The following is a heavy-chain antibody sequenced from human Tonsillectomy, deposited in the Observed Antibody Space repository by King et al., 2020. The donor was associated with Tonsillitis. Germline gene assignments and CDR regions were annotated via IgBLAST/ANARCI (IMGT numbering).Heavy chain of an antibody. V-gene: IGHV4-34*01. J-gene: IGHJ6*02. CDR3: ARGYSSSWYNPGGMDV. CDR1: GGSFIGYY. D-gene: IGHD6-13*01. Sequence: VQLQQWGAGLLKPSETLSLTCAVYGGSFIGYYWSWIRQPPGKGLEWIGEINHSGSTNYNPSLKSRVTISVDTSKNQFSLKLSSVTAADTAVYYCARGYSSSWYNPGGMDVWGQGTTVTVSS. CDR2: INHSGST.